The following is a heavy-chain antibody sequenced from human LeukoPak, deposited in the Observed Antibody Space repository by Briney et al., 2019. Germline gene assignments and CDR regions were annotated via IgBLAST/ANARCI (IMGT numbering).Heavy chain of an antibody. CDR3: ARDHRDPYYYGSGSYFDY. CDR2: IYHSGST. Sequence: SETLSLTCTVSGDSISSSSSYWGWIRQPPGEGLEWIGSIYHSGSTYYNPSLKSRVTISVDTSKNQFSLKLSSVTAADTAVYYCARDHRDPYYYGSGSYFDYWGQGTLVTVSS. CDR1: GDSISSSSSY. J-gene: IGHJ4*02. D-gene: IGHD3-10*01. V-gene: IGHV4-39*07.